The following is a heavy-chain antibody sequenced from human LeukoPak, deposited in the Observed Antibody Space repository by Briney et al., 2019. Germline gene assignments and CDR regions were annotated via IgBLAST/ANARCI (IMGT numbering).Heavy chain of an antibody. CDR1: GGSISSGGYY. CDR2: IYHSGST. V-gene: IGHV4-30-2*01. J-gene: IGHJ3*02. Sequence: SETLSLTCTVSGGSISSGGYYWSWIRQPPGKGLEWIGYIYHSGSTYYNPPLKSRVTISVDRSKNQFSLKLSSVTAADTAVYYCARGGEYSSSFDAFDIWGQGTMVTVSS. D-gene: IGHD6-6*01. CDR3: ARGGEYSSSFDAFDI.